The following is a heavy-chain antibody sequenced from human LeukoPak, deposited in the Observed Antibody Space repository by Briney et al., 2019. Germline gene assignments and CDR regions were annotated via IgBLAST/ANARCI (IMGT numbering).Heavy chain of an antibody. V-gene: IGHV4-4*07. CDR1: GGSISSYY. Sequence: SETLSLTCTVSGGSISSYYWSWIRQPAGKGLEWIVRIYTSGSTNYNPSLKSRVTMSVDTSKNQFSLKLSSVTAADTAVYYCARDKWGYYDSSGTLFDYWGQGTLVTVSS. D-gene: IGHD3-22*01. J-gene: IGHJ4*02. CDR2: IYTSGST. CDR3: ARDKWGYYDSSGTLFDY.